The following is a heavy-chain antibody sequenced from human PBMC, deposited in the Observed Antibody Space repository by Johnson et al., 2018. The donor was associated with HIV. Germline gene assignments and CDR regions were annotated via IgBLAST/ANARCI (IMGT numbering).Heavy chain of an antibody. CDR3: AKDPMVATPANAFDI. CDR1: GFTFSSYA. Sequence: VQLVESGGGLVQPGGSLRLSCAASGFTFSSYAMSWVRQAPGKGLEWISYISGSGFDTFYADSVTGRFTISRDNAKKSLYLQMNSLRAEDTAVYYCAKDPMVATPANAFDIWGQGTMVTVSS. J-gene: IGHJ3*02. CDR2: ISGSGFDT. V-gene: IGHV3-48*04. D-gene: IGHD5-12*01.